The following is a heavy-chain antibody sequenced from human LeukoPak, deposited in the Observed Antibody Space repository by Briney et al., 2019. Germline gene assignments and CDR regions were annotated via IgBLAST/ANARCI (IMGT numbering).Heavy chain of an antibody. J-gene: IGHJ3*02. CDR3: ARNDCSSTSCQFGDAVDI. V-gene: IGHV4-30-4*08. CDR1: GGSISSGDYY. D-gene: IGHD2-2*01. CDR2: IYYTVST. Sequence: PSQTLSLTCTVSGGSISSGDYYWSWIRQLPGKGLEWIGYIYYTVSTFYNPSLKSRVAISVDTSKNLFSLKLTSVTAADTAVYYCARNDCSSTSCQFGDAVDIWGQGAMVTVSS.